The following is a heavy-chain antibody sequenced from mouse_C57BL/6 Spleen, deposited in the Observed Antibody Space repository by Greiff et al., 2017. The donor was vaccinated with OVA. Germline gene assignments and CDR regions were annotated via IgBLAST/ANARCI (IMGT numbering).Heavy chain of an antibody. CDR3: ARRDERDYAMDY. Sequence: QVTLKESGPGILQSSQTLSLTCSFSGFSLSTSGMGVSWIRQPSGKGLEWLAHIYWDDDKRYNPSLKSRLTISKDTSRNQVFLKITSVDTADTATYYCARRDERDYAMDYWGQGTSATGSS. V-gene: IGHV8-12*01. CDR2: IYWDDDK. J-gene: IGHJ4*01. CDR1: GFSLSTSGMG.